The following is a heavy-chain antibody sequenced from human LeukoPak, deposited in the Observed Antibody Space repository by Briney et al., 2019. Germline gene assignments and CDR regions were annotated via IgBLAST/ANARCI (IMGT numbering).Heavy chain of an antibody. D-gene: IGHD3-10*01. Sequence: GGSLRLSCAASNFVFSDYYMSWVRQAPGKGLQWVSYISSGGDSIYYVDSVRGRFTISRDNAKNSLYLQMNSLRADDTAVYYCAREMDGEYGSGTFYDLWGQGNMVTVSS. V-gene: IGHV3-11*01. CDR1: NFVFSDYY. CDR3: AREMDGEYGSGTFYDL. J-gene: IGHJ5*02. CDR2: ISSGGDSI.